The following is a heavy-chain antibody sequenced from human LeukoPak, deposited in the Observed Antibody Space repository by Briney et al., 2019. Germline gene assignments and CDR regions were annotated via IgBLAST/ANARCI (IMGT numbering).Heavy chain of an antibody. CDR1: GYSFTSYW. J-gene: IGHJ4*02. CDR3: ARRRVADYYDSSGYLPPDY. V-gene: IGHV5-51*01. CDR2: IYPRDSDT. D-gene: IGHD3-22*01. Sequence: ESLRISCKGSGYSFTSYWIGWVRQMPGKGLEWMGLIYPRDSDTRYSPSFQGQVTISADKSISTAYLQWSSLKASDTAMYYCARRRVADYYDSSGYLPPDYWGQGTLVTVSS.